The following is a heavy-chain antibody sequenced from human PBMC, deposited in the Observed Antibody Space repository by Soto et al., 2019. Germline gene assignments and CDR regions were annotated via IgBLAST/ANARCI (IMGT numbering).Heavy chain of an antibody. V-gene: IGHV3-30*03. CDR2: ISYDGSDR. J-gene: IGHJ4*02. CDR3: ARSTYCNGGSCYPQY. CDR1: RLTFSDYG. Sequence: GGTLRLSCEDPRLTFSDYGFHWVRQAPGKGLEWVAMISYDGSDRYYRDSVQGRFTSSRDDSKNTVFLQMNSLRTEDTAMYYCARSTYCNGGSCYPQYWGPGTLVTVSS. D-gene: IGHD2-15*01.